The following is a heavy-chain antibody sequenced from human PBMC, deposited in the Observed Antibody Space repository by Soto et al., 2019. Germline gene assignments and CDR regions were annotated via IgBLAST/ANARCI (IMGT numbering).Heavy chain of an antibody. J-gene: IGHJ3*01. V-gene: IGHV3-23*01. CDR1: GFTFSSYW. Sequence: LRLSCAASGFTFSSYWMHWVRQAPGRGLVWVSRMNSDSGDRTYYADSVKGRFTISRDRSKNTVSLQMDSLRAEDTAVYYCAKDRGIIVKAGDAFDVWGQGTKVTVSS. CDR2: MNSDSGDRT. D-gene: IGHD3-16*02. CDR3: AKDRGIIVKAGDAFDV.